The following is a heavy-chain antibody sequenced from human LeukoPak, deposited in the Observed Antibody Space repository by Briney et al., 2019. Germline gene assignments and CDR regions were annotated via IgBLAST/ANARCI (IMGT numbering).Heavy chain of an antibody. CDR1: SGSISSYY. Sequence: SETPSLTCTVSSGSISSYYWNWIRQPPGKGLEWIGYIYYSGSTNYNPSLKSRVTISVDTSKNQFSLKLSSVTAADTAVYFCARHRGYSYGAHYFDYWGQGTLVTVSS. J-gene: IGHJ4*02. D-gene: IGHD5-18*01. CDR3: ARHRGYSYGAHYFDY. CDR2: IYYSGST. V-gene: IGHV4-59*08.